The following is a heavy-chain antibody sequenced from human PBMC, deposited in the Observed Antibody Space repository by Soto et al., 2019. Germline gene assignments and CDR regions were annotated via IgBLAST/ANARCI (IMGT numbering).Heavy chain of an antibody. CDR3: AREGSTYGSTFDY. CDR1: GHTSTNYA. J-gene: IGHJ4*02. Sequence: QVQLVQSGAEVKKPGASVKVSCKASGHTSTNYAVHWVRQAPGQRREWMGRIDAGNGNTKYSQKFQGRVTITTDTSASTAYMELSSLRSEDTAVYYCAREGSTYGSTFDYWGQGTLVTVSS. V-gene: IGHV1-3*01. CDR2: IDAGNGNT. D-gene: IGHD3-10*01.